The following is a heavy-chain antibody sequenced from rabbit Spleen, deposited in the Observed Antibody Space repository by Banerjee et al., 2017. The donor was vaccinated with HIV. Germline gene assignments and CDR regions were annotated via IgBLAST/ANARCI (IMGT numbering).Heavy chain of an antibody. D-gene: IGHD4-1*01. CDR1: GFSFSSSYW. Sequence: EESGGDLVKPEGSLTLTCTASGFSFSSSYWICWVRQAPGKGLEWIACIAAGSSGSTYYASWAKGRFTVSKSSSTTVTLQMTSLTAADTATYFCARRRSFDVGVTYYYGLDLRGPGTLVTVS. CDR2: IAAGSSGST. CDR3: ARRRSFDVGVTYYYGLDL. V-gene: IGHV1S45*01. J-gene: IGHJ6*01.